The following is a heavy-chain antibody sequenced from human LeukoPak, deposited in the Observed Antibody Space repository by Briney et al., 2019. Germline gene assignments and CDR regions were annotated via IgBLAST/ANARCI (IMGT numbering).Heavy chain of an antibody. V-gene: IGHV3-30*02. D-gene: IGHD2-2*01. CDR1: GFTFSSYS. CDR2: IRYDGSNK. CDR3: AKDRRGYCSSTSCSHGY. Sequence: GGSLRLSCAASGFTFSSYSMHWVRQAPGKGLEWVAFIRYDGSNKYYADSVKGRFTISRDNSKNTLYLQMNSLRAEDTAVYYCAKDRRGYCSSTSCSHGYWGQGTLVTVSS. J-gene: IGHJ4*02.